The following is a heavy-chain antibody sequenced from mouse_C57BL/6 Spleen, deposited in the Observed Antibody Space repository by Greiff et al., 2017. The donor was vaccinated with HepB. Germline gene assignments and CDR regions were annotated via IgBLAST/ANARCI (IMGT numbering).Heavy chain of an antibody. CDR2: IDPSDSYT. V-gene: IGHV1-59*01. Sequence: QVQLQQPGAELVRPGTSVKLSCKASGYTFTSYWMHWVKQRPGQGLEWIGVIDPSDSYTNYNQKFKGKATLTVDTSSSTAYMQLSSLTSEDSAVYYCAREETGRFDYWGQGTTLTVSS. J-gene: IGHJ2*01. CDR3: AREETGRFDY. CDR1: GYTFTSYW. D-gene: IGHD4-1*01.